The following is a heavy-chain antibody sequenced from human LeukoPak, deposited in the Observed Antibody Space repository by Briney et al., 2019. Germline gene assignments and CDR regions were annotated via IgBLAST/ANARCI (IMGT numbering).Heavy chain of an antibody. Sequence: PGGSLRLSCAASGFTFDDYAMHWVRQAPGKGLEWVSGISWNSGSIGYADSVKGRFTISRDNAKNSLYLQMNSLRAEDTAVYYCARDGWATSDYWGQGTLVTVSS. V-gene: IGHV3-9*01. J-gene: IGHJ4*02. D-gene: IGHD3-16*01. CDR2: ISWNSGSI. CDR1: GFTFDDYA. CDR3: ARDGWATSDY.